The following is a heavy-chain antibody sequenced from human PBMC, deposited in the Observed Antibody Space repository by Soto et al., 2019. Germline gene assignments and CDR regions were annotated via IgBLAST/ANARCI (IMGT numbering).Heavy chain of an antibody. J-gene: IGHJ3*02. CDR3: AKGSIVVVTVIRPDDAFDI. D-gene: IGHD2-21*02. V-gene: IGHV3-23*01. CDR1: GYSFTGYH. Sequence: SCKASGYSFTGYHVHWVRQAPGKGLEWVSGISGGGGSTYYADSVKGRFTISRDTSKNTLYLQMNSLRADDTAVYYCAKGSIVVVTVIRPDDAFDIWGQGTMVTVSS. CDR2: ISGGGGST.